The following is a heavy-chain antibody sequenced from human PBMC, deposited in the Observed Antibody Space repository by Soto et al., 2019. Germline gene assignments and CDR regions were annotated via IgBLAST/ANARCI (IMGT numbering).Heavy chain of an antibody. Sequence: EVQLVQSGAEVKKPGESLKISCKGSGYSFTSYWIGWVRQMPGKGLEWMGIIYPGDSDTRYSPSFQGQVTISADKSISTAYLQWSSLKASDTAMYYCARQVPTEVYCSGGSCHPVYYFDYWGQGTLVTVSS. J-gene: IGHJ4*02. V-gene: IGHV5-51*01. CDR1: GYSFTSYW. CDR3: ARQVPTEVYCSGGSCHPVYYFDY. CDR2: IYPGDSDT. D-gene: IGHD2-15*01.